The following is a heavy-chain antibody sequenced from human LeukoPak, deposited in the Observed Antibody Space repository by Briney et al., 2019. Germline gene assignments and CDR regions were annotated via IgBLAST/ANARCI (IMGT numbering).Heavy chain of an antibody. CDR2: IYYSGST. Sequence: SETLSLTCTVSGGSISSYYWSWIRQPPGKGLEWIGYIYYSGSTNYNPSLKSRVTLSVDTSKNQFSLKLSSVTAADTAVYYCAGVAVAAPLAYNWFDPWGQGTLVTVSS. V-gene: IGHV4-59*01. J-gene: IGHJ5*02. CDR1: GGSISSYY. D-gene: IGHD6-19*01. CDR3: AGVAVAAPLAYNWFDP.